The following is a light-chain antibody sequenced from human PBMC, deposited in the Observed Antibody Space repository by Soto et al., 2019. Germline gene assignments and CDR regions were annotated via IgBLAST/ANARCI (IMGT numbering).Light chain of an antibody. Sequence: IQMTQSPSTLSASVGYRVTITCRSSQNINNWLSWDKHKPRNALNILIYVASPMENGVPSRCSGSDSGLEFTLTDASEHPDDFATYNCQQYNLTFGQGTKVDIK. CDR2: VAS. CDR1: QNINNW. CDR3: QQYNLT. J-gene: IGKJ1*01. V-gene: IGKV1-5*01.